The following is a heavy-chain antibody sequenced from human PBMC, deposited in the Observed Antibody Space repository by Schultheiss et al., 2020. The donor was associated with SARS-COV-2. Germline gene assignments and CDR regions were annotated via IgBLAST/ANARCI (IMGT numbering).Heavy chain of an antibody. Sequence: SETLSLTCTVSGGSISSSSYYWSWNRQPAGKGLEWIGRIYTSGSTNYNPSLKSRVTISVDTSKNQFSLKLSSVTAADTAVYYCAREWAPAFFDYWGQGTLVTVAS. CDR2: IYTSGST. D-gene: IGHD1-26*01. CDR1: GGSISSSSYY. J-gene: IGHJ4*02. CDR3: AREWAPAFFDY. V-gene: IGHV4-61*02.